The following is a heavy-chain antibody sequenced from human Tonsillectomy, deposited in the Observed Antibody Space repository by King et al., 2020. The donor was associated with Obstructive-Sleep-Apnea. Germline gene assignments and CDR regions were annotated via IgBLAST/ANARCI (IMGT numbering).Heavy chain of an antibody. CDR1: GGSISSYY. D-gene: IGHD2-21*01. Sequence: VQLQESGPGLVKPSESLSLTCTVSGGSISSYYWSWIRQPPGKGLEWIGYIYYSGSTNYNPSLKSRVTTSVDTSKNQFSLKLSSVTAADTAVYYCASGVFPAPFDYWGQGTLVTVSS. CDR3: ASGVFPAPFDY. J-gene: IGHJ4*02. CDR2: IYYSGST. V-gene: IGHV4-59*08.